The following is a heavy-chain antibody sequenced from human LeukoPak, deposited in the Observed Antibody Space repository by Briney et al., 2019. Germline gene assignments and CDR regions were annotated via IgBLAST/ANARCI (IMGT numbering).Heavy chain of an antibody. J-gene: IGHJ4*02. CDR3: ARGGGVAGTPYNPYDY. CDR1: GGSISSYY. V-gene: IGHV4-59*01. CDR2: IYYSGST. Sequence: SETLSLTCTVSGGSISSYYWSWIRQPPGKGLEWIGYIYYSGSTNYNPSLKSRVTISVDTSKNQFSLKLSSVTAADTAVYYCARGGGVAGTPYNPYDYWGQGTLVTVSA. D-gene: IGHD6-19*01.